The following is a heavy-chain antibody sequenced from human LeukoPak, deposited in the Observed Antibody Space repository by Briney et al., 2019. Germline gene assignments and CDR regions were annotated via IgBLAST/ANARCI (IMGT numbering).Heavy chain of an antibody. V-gene: IGHV3-53*01. Sequence: RPGGSLRLSCAASGFTVSSNYMSWVRQAPGKGLEWVSVIYSGGSTYYADSVEGRFTISRDNSKNTLYLQMNSLRAEDTAVYYCAKPVVPAAKPWDYYYGMDVWGQGTMVTVSS. CDR1: GFTVSSNY. J-gene: IGHJ6*02. D-gene: IGHD2-2*01. CDR3: AKPVVPAAKPWDYYYGMDV. CDR2: IYSGGST.